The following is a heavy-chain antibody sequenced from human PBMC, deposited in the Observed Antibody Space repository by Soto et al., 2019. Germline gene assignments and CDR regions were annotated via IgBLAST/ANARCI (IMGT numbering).Heavy chain of an antibody. CDR2: ISAYNGNT. D-gene: IGHD3-10*01. Sequence: QVQLVQSGADVKEPGASVKVSCKASGYTFTTYGISWVRQAPGQGLEWMGWISAYNGNTNYAQNFQGRVTMTTDTSTNTAYMELRSLTSDDTAVYYCARAKYYYGSTTYGLDPWGQGTLVIVSS. CDR3: ARAKYYYGSTTYGLDP. V-gene: IGHV1-18*01. CDR1: GYTFTTYG. J-gene: IGHJ5*02.